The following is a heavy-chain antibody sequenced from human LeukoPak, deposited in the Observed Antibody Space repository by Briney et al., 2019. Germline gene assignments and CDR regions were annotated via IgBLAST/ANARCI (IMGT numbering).Heavy chain of an antibody. Sequence: GGSLRLSCAASGFTFSSYGMHWVRQAPGKGLEWVAVISYDGSNKYYADSVKGRFTISRDNSKNTLYLQMNSLRAEDTAVYYCVKGREYYDFWSGYYKEFDYWGQGTLVTVSS. CDR2: ISYDGSNK. J-gene: IGHJ4*02. D-gene: IGHD3-3*01. CDR1: GFTFSSYG. CDR3: VKGREYYDFWSGYYKEFDY. V-gene: IGHV3-30*18.